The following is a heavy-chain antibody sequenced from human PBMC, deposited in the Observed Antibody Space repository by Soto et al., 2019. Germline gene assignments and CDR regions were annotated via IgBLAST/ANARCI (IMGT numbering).Heavy chain of an antibody. D-gene: IGHD3-3*01. V-gene: IGHV1-18*01. CDR2: ISAYNGNT. J-gene: IGHJ6*03. CDR3: ARRFLEWLPEMDYYYYMDV. CDR1: GYTFTSYG. Sequence: GASVKVSCKASGYTFTSYGISWVRQAPGQGLEWMGWISAYNGNTNYAQKLQSRVTMTTDTSTSTAYMELRSLRSDDTAVYYCARRFLEWLPEMDYYYYMDVWGKGTTVTVSS.